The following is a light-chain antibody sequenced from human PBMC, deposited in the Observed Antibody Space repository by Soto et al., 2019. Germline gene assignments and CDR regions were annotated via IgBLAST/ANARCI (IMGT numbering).Light chain of an antibody. Sequence: DIQMTQSPYSLSASVGDRVTITCRTSQSISTFLNWYQQKPGKAPKILIYAASSLQSGVPSRFSGGGSWTDFTLTISSLQPEDFASYYCQQSYKTPPTFGQGTRLEI. CDR2: AAS. J-gene: IGKJ5*01. CDR1: QSISTF. V-gene: IGKV1-39*01. CDR3: QQSYKTPPT.